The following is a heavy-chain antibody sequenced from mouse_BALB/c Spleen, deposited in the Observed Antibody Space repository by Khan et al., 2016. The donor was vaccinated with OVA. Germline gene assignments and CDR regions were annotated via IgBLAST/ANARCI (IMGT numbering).Heavy chain of an antibody. D-gene: IGHD2-10*01. CDR2: IWSDGST. CDR3: ARQPYYHYNVKDY. J-gene: IGHJ4*01. Sequence: QVQLKESGPGLVAPSQSLSITCTISGFSLTNYGIYWVRQPPGKGLEWLVVIWSDGSTTYNSALKSRLTITKDNSKSQVFLKMNRLQTENTAIYFCARQPYYHYNVKDYWGQGTSVTVSS. V-gene: IGHV2-6-1*01. CDR1: GFSLTNYG.